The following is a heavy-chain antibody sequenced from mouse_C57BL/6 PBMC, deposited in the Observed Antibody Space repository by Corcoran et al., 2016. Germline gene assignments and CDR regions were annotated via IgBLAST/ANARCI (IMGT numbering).Heavy chain of an antibody. CDR1: GYTINDYY. Sequence: EVQLQQSGPVMVKPAASMTISCKASGYTINDYYMQWVRQSDGKSLEWIGDIDPNNGGTSYNQKFKGKATLTVDKSSSTAYMERRSLTSGDSAVYACASHYGSSPDGYVDVWGTGSTVAVSS. CDR3: ASHYGSSPDGYVDV. J-gene: IGHJ1*03. D-gene: IGHD1-1*01. V-gene: IGHV1-26*01. CDR2: IDPNNGGT.